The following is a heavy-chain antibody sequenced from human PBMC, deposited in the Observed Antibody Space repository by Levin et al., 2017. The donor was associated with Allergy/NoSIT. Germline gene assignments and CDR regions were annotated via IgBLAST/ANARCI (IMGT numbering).Heavy chain of an antibody. CDR1: GGSISSGGYY. D-gene: IGHD6-19*01. Sequence: SETLSLTCTVSGGSISSGGYYWSWIRQHPGKGLEWIGYIYYSGSTYYNPSLKSRVTISVDTSKNQFSLKLSSVTAADTAVYYCARDRAGYSSGWWAFDIWGQGTMVTVSS. V-gene: IGHV4-31*03. CDR3: ARDRAGYSSGWWAFDI. CDR2: IYYSGST. J-gene: IGHJ3*02.